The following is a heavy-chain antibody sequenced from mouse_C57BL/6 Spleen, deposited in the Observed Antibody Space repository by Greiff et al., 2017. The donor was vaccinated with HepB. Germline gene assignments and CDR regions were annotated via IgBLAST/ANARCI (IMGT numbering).Heavy chain of an antibody. CDR2: IDPSDSYT. J-gene: IGHJ3*01. V-gene: IGHV1-69*01. CDR1: GYTFTSYW. CDR3: ARREIYDGYSLFAY. D-gene: IGHD2-3*01. Sequence: QVQLQQPGAELVMPGASVKLSCKASGYTFTSYWMHWVKQRPGQGLEWIGEIDPSDSYTNYNQKFKGKSTLTVDKSSSTAYMQLSSLTSEDSAVYYCARREIYDGYSLFAYWGQGTLVTVSA.